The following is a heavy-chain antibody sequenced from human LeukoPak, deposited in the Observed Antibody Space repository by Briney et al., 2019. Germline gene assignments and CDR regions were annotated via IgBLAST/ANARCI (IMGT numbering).Heavy chain of an antibody. Sequence: TGGSLRLSCAASGFTFTSYSMNWVRQAPGKGLEWVSYISSSSSTIYYADSVKGRFTISRDNAKNSLYLQMNSLRDEDTAVYYCARGGYCGGDCSFYYYYGMDVWGQGTTVTVSS. J-gene: IGHJ6*02. CDR1: GFTFTSYS. CDR3: ARGGYCGGDCSFYYYYGMDV. CDR2: ISSSSSTI. V-gene: IGHV3-48*02. D-gene: IGHD2-21*02.